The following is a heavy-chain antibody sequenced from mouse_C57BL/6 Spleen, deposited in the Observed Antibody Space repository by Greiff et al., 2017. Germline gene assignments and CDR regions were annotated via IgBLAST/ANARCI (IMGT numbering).Heavy chain of an antibody. J-gene: IGHJ2*01. CDR1: GYTFTSYW. D-gene: IGHD1-1*01. Sequence: QVQLQQPGTGLVKPGASVKLSCKASGYTFTSYWMPWVKQRPGQGLEWVGNINPSNGGTNYNEKFKSKATLTVDKSSSTAYMQLSSLTSEDSAVDYGARGYYGSSYYFDYWGKGTTLTVSS. V-gene: IGHV1-53*01. CDR2: INPSNGGT. CDR3: ARGYYGSSYYFDY.